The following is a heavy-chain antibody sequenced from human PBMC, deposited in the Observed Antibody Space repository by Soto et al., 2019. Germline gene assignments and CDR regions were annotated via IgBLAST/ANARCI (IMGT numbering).Heavy chain of an antibody. J-gene: IGHJ3*02. V-gene: IGHV3-74*01. CDR1: GVSVKSYV. CDR2: INSDGSST. CDR3: ARARGYSSGYYYEYDAFDI. D-gene: IGHD3-22*01. Sequence: PWGSMKLACAASGVSVKSYVMPWVRQTPGKGLVWVSRINSDGSSTSYADSVKGRFTISRDNAKNTLYLQMNSLRAEDTAVYYCARARGYSSGYYYEYDAFDIWGQGIMVTVSS.